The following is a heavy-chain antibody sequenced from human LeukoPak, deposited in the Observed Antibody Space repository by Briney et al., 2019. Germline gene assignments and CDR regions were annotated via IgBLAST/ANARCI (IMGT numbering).Heavy chain of an antibody. V-gene: IGHV3-23*01. D-gene: IGHD6-13*01. CDR2: ISGSGGST. CDR3: AKGGTDGSWFLFDY. J-gene: IGHJ4*02. CDR1: GFTFSSYA. Sequence: PGGSLRPSCAASGFTFSSYAMSWVRQAPGKGLEWVSAISGSGGSTYYADSVKGRFTISRDNSKNTLYLQMNSLRAEDTAVYYCAKGGTDGSWFLFDYWGQGTLVTVSS.